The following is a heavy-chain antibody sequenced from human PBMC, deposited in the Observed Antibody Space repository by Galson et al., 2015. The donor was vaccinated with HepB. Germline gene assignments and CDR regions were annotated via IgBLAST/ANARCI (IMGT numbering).Heavy chain of an antibody. CDR1: GFTFTNHA. V-gene: IGHV3-64D*09. J-gene: IGHJ3*01. CDR2: ISGNGHDT. D-gene: IGHD3-3*01. CDR3: VRDWTYDFWSGYFGAFDL. Sequence: SLRLSCAASGFTFTNHAIHGVRQAPGKGLEYVSVISGNGHDTYYAESVKGRFSVSRDNSRNWLFLQMSSLRPEDTAVYYCVRDWTYDFWSGYFGAFDLWGQGTLVTVSS.